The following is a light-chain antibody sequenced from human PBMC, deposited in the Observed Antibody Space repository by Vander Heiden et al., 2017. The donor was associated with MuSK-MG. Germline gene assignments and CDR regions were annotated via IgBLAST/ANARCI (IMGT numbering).Light chain of an antibody. CDR3: QQYDSTPYT. V-gene: IGKV4-1*01. CDR2: WAS. CDR1: QSVLYSSNNKNY. J-gene: IGKJ2*01. Sequence: DIVMTQSPDSLAVSLGERATINCKSSQSVLYSSNNKNYLAWYQQKPGQPPKLLIYWASTRESGVPDRFSGSGSGTDFTLTISSLQAEDVAVYYCQQYDSTPYTFGQGTKPEIK.